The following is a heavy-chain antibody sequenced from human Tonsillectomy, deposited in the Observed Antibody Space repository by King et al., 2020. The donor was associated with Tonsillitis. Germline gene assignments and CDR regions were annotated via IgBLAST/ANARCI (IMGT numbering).Heavy chain of an antibody. V-gene: IGHV3-30*03. CDR1: GFSFSSHG. D-gene: IGHD3-10*01. CDR3: ATSLLGDSGSPYDTHIDGLVV. CDR2: ISYEGKNI. Sequence: VQLVESGGGVVQPGRSLRLSCAASGFSFSSHGMHWVRQAPGKGLEWLATISYEGKNIYYADSVKGRFTISRDNSRNTLFLQMNSLRAEDTAVYYCATSLLGDSGSPYDTHIDGLVVWGQGPTVTVS. J-gene: IGHJ6*02.